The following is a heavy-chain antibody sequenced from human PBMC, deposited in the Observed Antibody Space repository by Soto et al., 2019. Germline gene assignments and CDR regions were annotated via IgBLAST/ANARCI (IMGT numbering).Heavy chain of an antibody. CDR3: ARGTGDGLFDY. V-gene: IGHV3-21*01. CDR2: ISSSSSYI. J-gene: IGHJ4*02. D-gene: IGHD2-21*01. CDR1: GFTFSSYS. Sequence: GGSLRLSCAASGFTFSSYSMNWVRQAPGKGLEWVSSISSSSSYIYYADSVKGRFTISRDNAKNSLYLQMNSLRAEDTAVYYCARGTGDGLFDYWGQGTLVTVSS.